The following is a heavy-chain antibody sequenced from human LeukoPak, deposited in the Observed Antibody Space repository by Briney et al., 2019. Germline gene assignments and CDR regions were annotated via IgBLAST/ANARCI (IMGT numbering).Heavy chain of an antibody. V-gene: IGHV1-2*02. CDR1: GYTFTDYY. CDR2: INPNSGDP. D-gene: IGHD1-14*01. CDR3: ASSPSYIRY. Sequence: ASVKVSCKASGYTFTDYYIHWVRQAPGQGLEWMGWINPNSGDPNYAQNFQGRVTMTRDTSISTAYMELSRLTSDDTAVYYCASSPSYIRYWGQGTLVTVSS. J-gene: IGHJ4*02.